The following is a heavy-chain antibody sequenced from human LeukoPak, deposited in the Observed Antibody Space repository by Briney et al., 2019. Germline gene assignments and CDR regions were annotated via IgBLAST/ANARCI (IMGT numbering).Heavy chain of an antibody. D-gene: IGHD2-15*01. J-gene: IGHJ6*03. CDR2: IYTSGST. V-gene: IGHV4-61*02. CDR3: ARDSIVVVVAAYYYMDV. CDR1: GGSISSGSYY. Sequence: SQTLSLTCTVSGGSISSGSYYWSWIRQPAGKGLEWIGRIYTSGSTNYNPSLKSRVTISVDTSKNQFSLKLSSVTAADTAVYYCARDSIVVVVAAYYYMDVGGKGTTVTVSS.